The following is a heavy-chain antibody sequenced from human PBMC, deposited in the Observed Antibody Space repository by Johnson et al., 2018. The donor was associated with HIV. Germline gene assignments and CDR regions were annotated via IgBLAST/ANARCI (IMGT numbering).Heavy chain of an antibody. Sequence: QEQLVESGGGVVQPGRSLRLSCAASGFTFSSYGIHWVRQVPGKGLEWVAVISYDGSNRYYTESVKGRFTISRDNAKNSLYLQMNSLRAEDTAVYYCARGTPWDAFDIWGQGTMVTVSS. J-gene: IGHJ3*02. CDR1: GFTFSSYG. CDR2: ISYDGSNR. V-gene: IGHV3-30*03. CDR3: ARGTPWDAFDI.